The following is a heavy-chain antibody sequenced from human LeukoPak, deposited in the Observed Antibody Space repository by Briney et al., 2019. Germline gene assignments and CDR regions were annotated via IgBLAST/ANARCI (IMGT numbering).Heavy chain of an antibody. D-gene: IGHD1-14*01. CDR1: GYSITSGYY. Sequence: KPSETLSLTCAVSGYSITSGYYWGWLRQPPGKGLEWIARAYHTGSPYYSPSLRSRVTISVDPSKNQCSLKLSSVTAAETAVYYCARHGLSGIAYAWFDPWGQGTLVTVSS. CDR3: ARHGLSGIAYAWFDP. V-gene: IGHV4-38-2*01. CDR2: AYHTGSP. J-gene: IGHJ5*02.